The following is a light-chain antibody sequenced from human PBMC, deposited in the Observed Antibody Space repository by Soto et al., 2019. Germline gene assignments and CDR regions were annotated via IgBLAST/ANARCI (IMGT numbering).Light chain of an antibody. CDR2: DVS. CDR3: CSYAGSYLVV. CDR1: SSDVGGYNY. J-gene: IGLJ2*01. Sequence: QSVLTQPSSVSGSPGQSVTISCTGTSSDVGGYNYVSWYQQHPGKAPKLMIYDVSKRPSGVPDRFSGSKSGNTASLTISGLQAEDEADYYCCSYAGSYLVVFGGGTKLTVL. V-gene: IGLV2-11*01.